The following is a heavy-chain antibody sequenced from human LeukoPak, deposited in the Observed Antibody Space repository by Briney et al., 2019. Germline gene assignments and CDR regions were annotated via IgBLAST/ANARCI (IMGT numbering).Heavy chain of an antibody. CDR1: GGSFSGYY. D-gene: IGHD2-8*01. Sequence: SETLSLTCAVYGGSFSGYYWSWIRQPPGKGLEWIGEINHSGSTNYNPSLKSRVTISVDTSKNQFSLKLSSVTAADTAVYYCARASACTNGVCQPGNWFDPWGQGTLVTVSS. CDR2: INHSGST. V-gene: IGHV4-34*01. J-gene: IGHJ5*02. CDR3: ARASACTNGVCQPGNWFDP.